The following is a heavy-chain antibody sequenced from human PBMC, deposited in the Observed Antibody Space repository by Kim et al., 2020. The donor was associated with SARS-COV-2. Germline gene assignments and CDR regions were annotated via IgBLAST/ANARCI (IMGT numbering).Heavy chain of an antibody. CDR3: ARDTVSSSWYSGAFDI. J-gene: IGHJ3*02. V-gene: IGHV1-69*13. CDR1: GGTFSSYA. Sequence: SVKVSCKASGGTFSSYAISWVQQAPGQGLEWMGGIIPIFGTANYAQKFQGRVTITADESTSTAYMELSSLSSEDTAVYYCARDTVSSSWYSGAFDIWGQGTMVTVSS. CDR2: IIPIFGTA. D-gene: IGHD6-13*01.